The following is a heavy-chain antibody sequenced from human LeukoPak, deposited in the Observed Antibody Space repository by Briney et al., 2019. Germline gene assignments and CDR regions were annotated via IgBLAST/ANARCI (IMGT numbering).Heavy chain of an antibody. CDR3: ARGPPIAAAGTNYFDY. Sequence: SETLSLTCAVYGGSFSGYYWSWIRQPPGKGLEWIGEINHSGSTNYNPSLKSRVTISVDTSKNQFSLKLSSVTAADTAVYYCARGPPIAAAGTNYFDYWGQGTLVTVSS. J-gene: IGHJ4*02. CDR1: GGSFSGYY. V-gene: IGHV4-34*01. CDR2: INHSGST. D-gene: IGHD6-13*01.